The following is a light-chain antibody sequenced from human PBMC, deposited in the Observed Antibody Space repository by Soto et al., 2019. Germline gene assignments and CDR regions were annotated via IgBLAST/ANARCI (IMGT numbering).Light chain of an antibody. V-gene: IGLV8-61*01. CDR1: SGSVSTNYY. J-gene: IGLJ2*01. CDR3: VLYMGRGISV. CDR2: NTN. Sequence: QAVVTQEPSFSVSPGGTVTLTCGLSSGSVSTNYYPSWYQQTPGQTPRTPVYNTNIRSSGVPDRFSGSILGNKAALTITGAQADDESDYYCVLYMGRGISVFGGGTKLTVL.